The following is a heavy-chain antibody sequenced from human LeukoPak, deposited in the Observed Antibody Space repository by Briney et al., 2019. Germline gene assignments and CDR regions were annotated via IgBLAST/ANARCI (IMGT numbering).Heavy chain of an antibody. V-gene: IGHV3-21*01. Sequence: PGGSLRVSCAASGFTFSSYSMNWVRQARGKGLEWVSSISSSSSYIYYADSVKGRFTISRDNAKNSLYLQMISLRAEDTAVYYCARLLAAAGGFDYWGQGTLVTVSS. CDR3: ARLLAAAGGFDY. CDR1: GFTFSSYS. CDR2: ISSSSSYI. J-gene: IGHJ4*02. D-gene: IGHD6-13*01.